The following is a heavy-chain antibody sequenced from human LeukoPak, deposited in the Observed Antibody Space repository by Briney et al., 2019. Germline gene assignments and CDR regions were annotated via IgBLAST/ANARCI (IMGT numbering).Heavy chain of an antibody. Sequence: SETLSLTCTVLGASITSGGYHWSWVRQCAEKGLEWIGLIYSTGSTFYNPSLQSRVSISRATPKNQFSLELNSVTAADTAVYYCARVKLGHDAFDIWGQGTMVTVSS. D-gene: IGHD6-13*01. CDR3: ARVKLGHDAFDI. J-gene: IGHJ3*02. CDR2: IYSTGST. V-gene: IGHV4-61*02. CDR1: GASITSGGYH.